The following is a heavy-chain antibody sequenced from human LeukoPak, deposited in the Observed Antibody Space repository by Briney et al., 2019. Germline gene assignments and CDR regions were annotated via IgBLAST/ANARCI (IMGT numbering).Heavy chain of an antibody. CDR3: AGYYNTPFDP. CDR2: IYYSGST. Sequence: PSETLSLTCTVSGGSISSYYWSWIRQPPGKGLEWIGYIYYSGSTNYNPSLKSRVTISVDKSKNQFSLRLNSVTAADTAIYYCAGYYNTPFDPWGQGTLVTVSS. CDR1: GGSISSYY. J-gene: IGHJ5*02. V-gene: IGHV4-59*12. D-gene: IGHD3-9*01.